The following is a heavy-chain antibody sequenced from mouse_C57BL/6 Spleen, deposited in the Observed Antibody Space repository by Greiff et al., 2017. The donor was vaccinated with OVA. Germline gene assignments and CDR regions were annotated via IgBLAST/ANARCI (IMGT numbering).Heavy chain of an antibody. CDR3: TRHDDYDDAMDY. V-gene: IGHV5-9*01. CDR2: ISGGGGNT. D-gene: IGHD2-4*01. Sequence: EVKLMESGGGLVKPGGSLKLSCAASGFTFSSYTMSWVRQTPEKRLEWVATISGGGGNTYYPDSVKGRFTISRDIAKNTLYMQMSSLRSEDTALYYSTRHDDYDDAMDYWGQGTAVTVSS. J-gene: IGHJ4*01. CDR1: GFTFSSYT.